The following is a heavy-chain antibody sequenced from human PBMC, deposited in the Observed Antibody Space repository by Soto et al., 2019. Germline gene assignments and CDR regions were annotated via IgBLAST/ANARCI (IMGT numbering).Heavy chain of an antibody. V-gene: IGHV3-15*07. CDR2: IKSKTDGGTT. D-gene: IGHD1-26*01. Sequence: PGGSLRLSCAASGFTFSNAWINWVRQAPGKGLEWVGRIKSKTDGGTTDFAAPVKGRFAISRDDSKNMVYLQMNSLKTEDTGIYYCARIREGDGVGTVFDFWGQGTQVTVSS. J-gene: IGHJ5*01. CDR3: ARIREGDGVGTVFDF. CDR1: GFTFSNAW.